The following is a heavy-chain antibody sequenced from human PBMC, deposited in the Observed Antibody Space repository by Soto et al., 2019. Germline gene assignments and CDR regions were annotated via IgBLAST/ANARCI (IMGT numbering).Heavy chain of an antibody. D-gene: IGHD7-27*01. J-gene: IGHJ4*02. CDR2: ISGSGDST. Sequence: EVQLLDSGGGLVQPGGSLRLSCAASGFTFSSYAMNWVRQAPGKGLEWVSVISGSGDSTYYAGSVKGRFTISRDNSKITLWMQMNSLRAEDTAVYYCARRGPGAYFDYGGQGTLVTVSS. V-gene: IGHV3-23*01. CDR1: GFTFSSYA. CDR3: ARRGPGAYFDY.